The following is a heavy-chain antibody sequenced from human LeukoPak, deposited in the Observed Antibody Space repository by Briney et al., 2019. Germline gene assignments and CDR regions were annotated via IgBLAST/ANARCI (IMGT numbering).Heavy chain of an antibody. Sequence: SETLSLTCTVSGGSISGYYWTWIRQPPGRGLEWIGYIHYSGSTNYNPSLKSRVTISVDTSKNQFSLKLSSVTAADTAVYYCASRVVEPTTRFDYWGQGTLVTVSS. CDR3: ASRVVEPTTRFDY. J-gene: IGHJ4*02. CDR1: GGSISGYY. V-gene: IGHV4-59*12. CDR2: IHYSGST. D-gene: IGHD1-26*01.